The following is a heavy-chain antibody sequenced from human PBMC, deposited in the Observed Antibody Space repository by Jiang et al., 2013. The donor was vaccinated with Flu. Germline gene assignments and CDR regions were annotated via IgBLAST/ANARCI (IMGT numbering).Heavy chain of an antibody. V-gene: IGHV6-1*01. Sequence: TSQTLSLTCAISGDNVSRNRAAWNWIRQSPSRGLEWLGRTYFTSQWQRDYAVSVKGRMTINPDTSKNQLSLQLTSVTPDDTAVYYCARDSTLSTAASGSFDYWGQGILVTVSS. CDR1: GDNVSRNRAA. D-gene: IGHD6-25*01. J-gene: IGHJ4*02. CDR2: TYFTSQWQR. CDR3: ARDSTLSTAASGSFDY.